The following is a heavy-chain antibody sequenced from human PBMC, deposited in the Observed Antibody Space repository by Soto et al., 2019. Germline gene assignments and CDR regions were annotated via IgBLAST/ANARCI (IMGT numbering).Heavy chain of an antibody. V-gene: IGHV1-2*02. Sequence: ASVEVSCKASGYTFTGYYMHWVRQAPGQGLEWMGWINPNSGGTNYAQKFQGRVTMTRDTSISTAYMELSRLRSDDTAVYYCARDLILYYYDSSGFPGGRWGQGTLVTVSS. D-gene: IGHD3-22*01. J-gene: IGHJ4*02. CDR3: ARDLILYYYDSSGFPGGR. CDR1: GYTFTGYY. CDR2: INPNSGGT.